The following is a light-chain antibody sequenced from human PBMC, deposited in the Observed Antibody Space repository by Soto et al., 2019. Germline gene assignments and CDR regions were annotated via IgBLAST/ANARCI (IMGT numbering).Light chain of an antibody. Sequence: EIVLTQSPATLSLSPGERATLSCRASQSVSSDLAWYQQKPGQAPRLLIYDASNRATGIPARFSGSGSGTDFTLTISSLEPEDFAVYYCQQRSNWRLTFGQGTRLEIK. CDR2: DAS. J-gene: IGKJ5*01. CDR3: QQRSNWRLT. CDR1: QSVSSD. V-gene: IGKV3-11*01.